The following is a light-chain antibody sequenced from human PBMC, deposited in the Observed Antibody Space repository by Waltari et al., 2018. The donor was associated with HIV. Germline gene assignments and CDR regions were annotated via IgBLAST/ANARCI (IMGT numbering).Light chain of an antibody. CDR2: TAS. V-gene: IGKV3-15*01. Sequence: EIQIAQSPAILSVSPGESATVSCRASQNVYSNFAWYQQKPGQPPRLLIYTASTRATGVPARFTGSGFGTDFTLTISGLQSEDFAVYYCQHYNSWPGPAFGQGTKVEIK. CDR1: QNVYSN. CDR3: QHYNSWPGPA. J-gene: IGKJ1*01.